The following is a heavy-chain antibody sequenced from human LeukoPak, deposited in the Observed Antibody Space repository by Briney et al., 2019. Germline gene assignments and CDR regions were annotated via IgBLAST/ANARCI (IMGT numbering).Heavy chain of an antibody. CDR3: ARDYPSSSSWYVYYYYYMDV. J-gene: IGHJ6*03. Sequence: GASVKVSCKASGYTFTSYYMHWVRQAPGQGLEWMGIINPSGGSTSYAQKFQGRVTMTRDTSTSTVYMELSSLRSGDTAVYYCARDYPSSSSWYVYYYYYMDVWGKGTTVTVSS. D-gene: IGHD6-13*01. V-gene: IGHV1-46*01. CDR1: GYTFTSYY. CDR2: INPSGGST.